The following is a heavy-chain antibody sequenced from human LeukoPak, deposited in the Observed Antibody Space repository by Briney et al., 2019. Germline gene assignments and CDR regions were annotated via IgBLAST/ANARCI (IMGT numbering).Heavy chain of an antibody. J-gene: IGHJ4*02. CDR2: ISAYNGNT. CDR1: GYTFTSYG. Sequence: ASVKVSCKASGYTFTSYGISSVRQTPGQGLEWMGWISAYNGNTNYAQKLQGRVTMTTDTSTSTAYMELRSLRSDDTAVYYCARDQYYYGSGSYAYWGQGTLVTVSS. CDR3: ARDQYYYGSGSYAY. V-gene: IGHV1-18*01. D-gene: IGHD3-10*01.